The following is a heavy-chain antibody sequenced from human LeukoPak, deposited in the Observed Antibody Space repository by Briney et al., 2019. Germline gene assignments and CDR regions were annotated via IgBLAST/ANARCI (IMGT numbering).Heavy chain of an antibody. D-gene: IGHD3-3*01. V-gene: IGHV3-21*01. Sequence: SGGSLRLSCAASGFTFSSYSMNWVRQAPGKGLGWVSSISSSSSYIYYADSVKGRFTISRDNAKNSLYLQMNSLRAEDTAVYYCARDPASTIFGVVIDFDYWGQGTLVTVSS. CDR2: ISSSSSYI. CDR3: ARDPASTIFGVVIDFDY. J-gene: IGHJ4*02. CDR1: GFTFSSYS.